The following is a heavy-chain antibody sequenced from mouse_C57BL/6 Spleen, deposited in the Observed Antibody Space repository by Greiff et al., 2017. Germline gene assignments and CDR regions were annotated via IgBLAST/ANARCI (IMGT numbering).Heavy chain of an antibody. V-gene: IGHV1-55*01. Sequence: QVQLQQPGAELVKPGASVKMSCKASGYTFTRYWITWVKQRPGQGLEWIGDIYPGSGSTNYNEKFKSKATLTVDTSSSTAYMQRSSLTAEDSAVYYCSMVTTRYSIDYWGQGTSGTVSS. CDR3: SMVTTRYSIDY. CDR1: GYTFTRYW. D-gene: IGHD2-2*01. J-gene: IGHJ4*01. CDR2: IYPGSGST.